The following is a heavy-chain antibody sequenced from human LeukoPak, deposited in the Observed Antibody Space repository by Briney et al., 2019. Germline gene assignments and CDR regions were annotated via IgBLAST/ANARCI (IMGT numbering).Heavy chain of an antibody. CDR3: ARELSWAFDI. V-gene: IGHV1-69*13. J-gene: IGHJ3*02. CDR1: GGTFSSYA. D-gene: IGHD3-16*02. CDR2: IIPIFGTA. Sequence: EASVKVSCKASGGTFSSYAISWVRQAPGRGLEWMGGIIPIFGTANYAQKFQGRVTITADESTSTAYMELSSLRSEDTAVYYCARELSWAFDIWGQGTMVTVSS.